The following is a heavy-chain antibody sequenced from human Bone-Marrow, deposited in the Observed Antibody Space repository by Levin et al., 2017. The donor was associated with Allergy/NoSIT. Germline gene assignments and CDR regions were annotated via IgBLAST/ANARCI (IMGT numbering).Heavy chain of an antibody. CDR1: GFTFSVSG. J-gene: IGHJ4*02. Sequence: AGGSLRLSCAASGFTFSVSGMSWVRQAPGKGLEWVSTISGSGDTTYIADSVKGRFTISRDNSKNILYLQMNSLRVEDTAVYYCATEVEVCGYNSGCIGGHWGQGILVIVSS. CDR2: ISGSGDTT. CDR3: ATEVEVCGYNSGCIGGH. D-gene: IGHD6-19*01. V-gene: IGHV3-23*01.